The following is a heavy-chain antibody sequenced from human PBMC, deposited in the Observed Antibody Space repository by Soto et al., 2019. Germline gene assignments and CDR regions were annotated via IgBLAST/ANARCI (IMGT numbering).Heavy chain of an antibody. Sequence: QVELVQSGPEVKKPGASVKVSCKASRYTFTSHTIGWVRQAPGQGLEWMGWISAYNGNTNYAHKVQGRLTMTSEASTSTAYMELKSLRSDDTALYYCARMRTIAARGNDAFDIWGQGTMVTVSS. V-gene: IGHV1-18*01. J-gene: IGHJ3*02. D-gene: IGHD6-6*01. CDR2: ISAYNGNT. CDR3: ARMRTIAARGNDAFDI. CDR1: RYTFTSHT.